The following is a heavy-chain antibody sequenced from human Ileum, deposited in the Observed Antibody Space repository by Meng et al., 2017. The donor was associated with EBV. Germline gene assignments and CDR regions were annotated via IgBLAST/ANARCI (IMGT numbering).Heavy chain of an antibody. CDR3: AIYAEGAGGKGY. CDR2: HSGSP. V-gene: IGHV4-30-4*01. D-gene: IGHD6-13*01. CDR1: GGSSSSGAYH. J-gene: IGHJ4*02. Sequence: QVQLQGWGPGLVKSSHHLSLTCAVSGGSSSSGAYHWSWIRQPPGKGLEWIGHSGSPSYNPSLRSRLTISVDPSKNQFPLRLDSATAADTAVYYCAIYAEGAGGKGYWGQGTLVTVSS.